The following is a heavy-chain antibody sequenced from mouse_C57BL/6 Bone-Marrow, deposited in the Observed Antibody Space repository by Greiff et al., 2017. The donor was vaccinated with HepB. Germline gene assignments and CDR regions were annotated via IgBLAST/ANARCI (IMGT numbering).Heavy chain of an antibody. CDR2: IYPRSGNT. Sequence: VQRVESGAELARPGASVKLSCKASGYTFTSYGTSWVKQRTGQGLEWIGEIYPRSGNTYYNEKFKGKATLTADKSSSTAYMELRSLTSEDSAVYFCARPPLLLRSLYYYAMDYWGQGTSVTVSS. J-gene: IGHJ4*01. CDR1: GYTFTSYG. V-gene: IGHV1-81*01. D-gene: IGHD1-1*01. CDR3: ARPPLLLRSLYYYAMDY.